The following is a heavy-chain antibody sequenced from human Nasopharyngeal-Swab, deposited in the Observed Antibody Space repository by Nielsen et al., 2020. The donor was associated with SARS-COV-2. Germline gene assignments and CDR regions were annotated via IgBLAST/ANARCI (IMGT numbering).Heavy chain of an antibody. Sequence: WIRQPPGQGLEWVSSISSSSSYIYYADSVKGRFTISRDNAKNSLYLQMNSLRAEDTAVYYCARVLGSTSYYNWFDPWGQGTLVTVSS. V-gene: IGHV3-21*01. J-gene: IGHJ5*02. CDR3: ARVLGSTSYYNWFDP. D-gene: IGHD2-2*01. CDR2: ISSSSSYI.